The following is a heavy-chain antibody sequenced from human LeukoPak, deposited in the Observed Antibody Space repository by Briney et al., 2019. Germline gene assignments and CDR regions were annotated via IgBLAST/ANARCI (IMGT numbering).Heavy chain of an antibody. CDR1: VFTFSSYA. CDR3: ARESLDYGDYVFDY. D-gene: IGHD4-17*01. CDR2: ISSNGGST. V-gene: IGHV3-64*02. J-gene: IGHJ4*02. Sequence: GGSLRLSCAASVFTFSSYAIHWVRQAPGRGLKYVSAISSNGGSTYYADSVKGRFTISRDNSKNTLYLQMGSLRAEDMAVYYCARESLDYGDYVFDYWGQGTLVTVSS.